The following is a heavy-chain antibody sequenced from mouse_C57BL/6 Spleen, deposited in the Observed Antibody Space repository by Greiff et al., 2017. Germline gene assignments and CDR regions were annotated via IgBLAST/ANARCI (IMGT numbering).Heavy chain of an antibody. CDR2: IRSGGSYP. CDR1: GFTFSSYG. CDR3: ARQAGYQYYFDY. V-gene: IGHV5-6*01. J-gene: IGHJ2*01. D-gene: IGHD3-1*01. Sequence: EVKLVESGGDLVKPGGSLKLSCAASGFTFSSYGMSLVRQTPDKRLEWVATIRSGGSYPNYPDSVKGRFTISRDNAKNTLYLQMSSLKSEDTAMYYCARQAGYQYYFDYWGQGTTLTVSS.